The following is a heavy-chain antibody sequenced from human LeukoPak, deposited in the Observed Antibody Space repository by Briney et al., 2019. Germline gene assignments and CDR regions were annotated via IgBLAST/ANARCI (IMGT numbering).Heavy chain of an antibody. D-gene: IGHD6-19*01. CDR1: GGTFSSYA. CDR3: ASRIAVAGNYYYYGMDV. Sequence: ASVKVSCKASGGTFSSYAISWVRQAPGQGLEWMGGIIPIFGTANYAQKFQGRVTITADESTSTAYMELSSLGSEDTAVYYCASRIAVAGNYYYYGMDVWGQGTTVTVSS. CDR2: IIPIFGTA. J-gene: IGHJ6*02. V-gene: IGHV1-69*01.